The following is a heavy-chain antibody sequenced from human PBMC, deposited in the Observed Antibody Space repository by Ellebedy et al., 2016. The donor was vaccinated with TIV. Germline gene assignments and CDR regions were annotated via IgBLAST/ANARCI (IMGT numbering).Heavy chain of an antibody. J-gene: IGHJ4*02. CDR2: ISNDGTNE. CDR3: ARDGSCGGGKCYSGLPDF. CDR1: GFTFSQFA. V-gene: IGHV3-30-3*01. Sequence: GGSLRLSXATSGFTFSQFAVHWVRQALGKGLEWVAVISNDGTNEHYADSVKGRFTVSRDNSRKTVSLQMTSLRDDDTAVYYCARDGSCGGGKCYSGLPDFWGQGTPVTVSS. D-gene: IGHD2-15*01.